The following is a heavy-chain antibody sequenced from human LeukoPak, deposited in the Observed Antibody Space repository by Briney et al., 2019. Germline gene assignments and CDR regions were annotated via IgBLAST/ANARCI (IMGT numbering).Heavy chain of an antibody. CDR3: AKDMGPDGYNEFDAFDI. CDR1: GYTFTGYY. J-gene: IGHJ3*02. Sequence: VASVKVSCKASGYTFTGYYMHWVRQAPGQGLEWMGWISAYNGNTNYAQKLQGRVTMTTDASTSTAYMELRSLRSDDTALYYCAKDMGPDGYNEFDAFDIWGQGQWSPSLQ. CDR2: ISAYNGNT. D-gene: IGHD5-24*01. V-gene: IGHV1-18*04.